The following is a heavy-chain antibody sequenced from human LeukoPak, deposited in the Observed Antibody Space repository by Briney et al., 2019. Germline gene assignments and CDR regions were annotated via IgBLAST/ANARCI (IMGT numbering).Heavy chain of an antibody. D-gene: IGHD7-27*01. CDR3: TRVGEPDYWGERKEPFDY. Sequence: PGGSLRLSCTASGFTFGDYAMSWVRQAPGKGLEWVGFIRSKAYGGTTEYAASVKGRFTISRDDSKSIAYLQMNSLKTEDTAVYYCTRVGEPDYWGERKEPFDYWGQGTLVTVSS. CDR1: GFTFGDYA. CDR2: IRSKAYGGTT. J-gene: IGHJ4*02. V-gene: IGHV3-49*04.